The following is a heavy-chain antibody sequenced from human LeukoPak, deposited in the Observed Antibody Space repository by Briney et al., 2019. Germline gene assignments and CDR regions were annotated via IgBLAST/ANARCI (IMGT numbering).Heavy chain of an antibody. CDR3: ARVDGSGWYPTDH. J-gene: IGHJ4*02. CDR2: IIPIFGTA. Sequence: SVKVSCKASGYTFTGYYMHWVRQAPGQGLEWLGGIIPIFGTANYAQKFQGRVTFTADESTSTAYMELTSLRSEDTAVYYCARVDGSGWYPTDHWGQGTLVTVSS. CDR1: GYTFTGYY. D-gene: IGHD6-19*01. V-gene: IGHV1-69*13.